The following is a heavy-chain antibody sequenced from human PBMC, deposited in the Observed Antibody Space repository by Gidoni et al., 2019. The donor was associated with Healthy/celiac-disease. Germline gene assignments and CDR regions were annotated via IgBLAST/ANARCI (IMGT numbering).Heavy chain of an antibody. V-gene: IGHV1-69*06. D-gene: IGHD2-2*01. Sequence: QVQLVQSGAEVKKPGSSVKVSCKASGGTFSSYAISWVRQAPGQGLEWMGGIIPIFGTANYAQKFQGRVTITADKSTSTAYMELSSLRSEDTAVYYCARSLGYCSSTSCYAHYYYYMDVWGKGTTVTVSS. CDR2: IIPIFGTA. CDR1: GGTFSSYA. CDR3: ARSLGYCSSTSCYAHYYYYMDV. J-gene: IGHJ6*03.